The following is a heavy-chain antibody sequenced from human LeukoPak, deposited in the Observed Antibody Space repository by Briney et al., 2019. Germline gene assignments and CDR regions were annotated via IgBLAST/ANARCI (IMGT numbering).Heavy chain of an antibody. J-gene: IGHJ6*03. CDR1: GYSFTSYW. CDR3: AKAYYYGSGSNYYYMDV. CDR2: IYPGDSDT. V-gene: IGHV5-51*01. Sequence: GESLKISFKDSGYSFTSYWIGWVRQMPGKGLEWIGIIYPGDSDTGYSPSFQGQVTISADKSISTAYLQWSSLKASDTAMYYCAKAYYYGSGSNYYYMDVWGKGTTVTVSS. D-gene: IGHD3-10*01.